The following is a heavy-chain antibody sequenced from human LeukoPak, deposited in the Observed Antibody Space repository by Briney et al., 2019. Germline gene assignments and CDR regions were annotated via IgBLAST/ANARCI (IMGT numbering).Heavy chain of an antibody. J-gene: IGHJ4*02. V-gene: IGHV4-59*01. CDR2: IYYSGST. CDR1: GGSIRSYY. D-gene: IGHD2-15*01. Sequence: SETLSLTCTVSGGSIRSYYWSWIRQPPGKGLEWIGYIYYSGSTNYNPSLKSRVTISVDTSKNQIYLKLSSVIAADTAVYYCARDRRSGEDSNFWGQGTLVTVSS. CDR3: ARDRRSGEDSNF.